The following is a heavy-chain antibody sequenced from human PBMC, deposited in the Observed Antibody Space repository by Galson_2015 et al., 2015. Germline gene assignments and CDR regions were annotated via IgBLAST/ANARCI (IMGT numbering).Heavy chain of an antibody. D-gene: IGHD2-2*02. Sequence: LRLSCAASGFPFSSYAMSWVRRSPGKGLEWVSSTCASGAGTYYADSVKGRFTISRDNSKNTLYLQMSSLRAEDTAVYYCAKADCSSASCYTFDSWGQGTLVTVSS. V-gene: IGHV3-23*01. CDR3: AKADCSSASCYTFDS. CDR2: TCASGAGT. J-gene: IGHJ4*02. CDR1: GFPFSSYA.